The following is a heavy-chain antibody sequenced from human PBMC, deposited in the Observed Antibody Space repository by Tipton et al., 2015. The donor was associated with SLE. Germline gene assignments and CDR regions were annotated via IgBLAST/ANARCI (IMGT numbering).Heavy chain of an antibody. CDR2: ISGSGGST. Sequence: LSLTCAVYGGSFSGYYWSWIRQPPGKGLEWVSAISGSGGSTYNADSVKGRFTISRDNSKNTLYLQMNSLRAEDTAVYYCAKALRVSGSYLRYWGQGTPXXVST. CDR3: AKALRVSGSYLRY. CDR1: GGSFSGYY. V-gene: IGHV3-23*01. J-gene: IGHJ4*02. D-gene: IGHD1-26*01.